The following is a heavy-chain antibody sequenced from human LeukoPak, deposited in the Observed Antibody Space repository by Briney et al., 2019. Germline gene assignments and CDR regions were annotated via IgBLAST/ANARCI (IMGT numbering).Heavy chain of an antibody. CDR3: ACWGGGNQGH. CDR2: INPNSGDT. CDR1: GYTFTAYC. V-gene: IGHV1-2*06. D-gene: IGHD4-23*01. J-gene: IGHJ4*02. Sequence: GASVKVSCKATGYTFTAYCMHWVRQAPGQGLEWMGRINPNSGDTIYAQNFQGRVTVTRDTSISTAYMELSRLRSADTAVYYCACWGGGNQGHWGQGTLVTVSS.